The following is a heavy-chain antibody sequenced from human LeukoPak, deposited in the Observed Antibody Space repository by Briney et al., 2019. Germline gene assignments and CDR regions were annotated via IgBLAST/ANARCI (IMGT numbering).Heavy chain of an antibody. CDR1: GFTFSSYG. CDR3: GRPTKYWLVRGNGVDV. V-gene: IGHV3-30*03. D-gene: IGHD6-19*01. CDR2: ISYDGSNK. J-gene: IGHJ6*02. Sequence: GGSLRLSCAASGFTFSSYGMHRVRQAPGKGLEWVAVISYDGSNKYYADSVKGRFTISRDNSMNTLYLQMNSLRADDTAVYYCGRPTKYWLVRGNGVDVWGQGTTVTVSS.